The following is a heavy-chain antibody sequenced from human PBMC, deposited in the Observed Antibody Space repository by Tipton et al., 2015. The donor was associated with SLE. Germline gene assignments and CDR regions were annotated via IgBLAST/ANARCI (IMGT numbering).Heavy chain of an antibody. CDR3: ARDRGGNSSVYVDN. Sequence: TLSLTCTVSSDSISSSSYYWGWVRQPPGEGLEWIGSILYTGSTYYNPSLRSRITISLDTSKSQFSLKLSSVTAADTAVYYCARDRGGNSSVYVDNWGQGTLVTVSS. V-gene: IGHV4-39*07. D-gene: IGHD4-23*01. CDR2: ILYTGST. CDR1: SDSISSSSYY. J-gene: IGHJ4*02.